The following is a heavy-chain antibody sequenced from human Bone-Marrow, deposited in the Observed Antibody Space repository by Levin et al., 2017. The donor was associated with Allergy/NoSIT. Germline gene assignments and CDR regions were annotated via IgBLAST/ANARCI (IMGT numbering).Heavy chain of an antibody. Sequence: GGSLRLSCAASGFPFSTFAMHWVRQAPGEGLEWVAVISSDGTNKYYADSVKGRFTISRDSSKNTLYLQMNSLKTEDTGVYYCAKDRWCEDTRCPTDYWGQGTQVTVSS. CDR1: GFPFSTFA. CDR2: ISSDGTNK. D-gene: IGHD2-8*01. CDR3: AKDRWCEDTRCPTDY. V-gene: IGHV3-30*18. J-gene: IGHJ4*02.